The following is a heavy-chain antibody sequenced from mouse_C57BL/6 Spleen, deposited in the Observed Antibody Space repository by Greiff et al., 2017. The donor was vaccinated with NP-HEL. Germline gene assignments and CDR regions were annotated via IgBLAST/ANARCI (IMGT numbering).Heavy chain of an antibody. J-gene: IGHJ3*01. CDR3: TFYGNSFAY. CDR2: LDPEDGDT. Sequence: EVQLQQSGAELVRPGASVKLSCTASGFNIKDYYMHWVKQRPEQGLEWIGRLDPEDGDTDYAPKFQGKATMTADTSSNTAYLPLSSLTSEDTAVYYCTFYGNSFAYWGQGTLVTVSA. CDR1: GFNIKDYY. V-gene: IGHV14-1*01. D-gene: IGHD2-1*01.